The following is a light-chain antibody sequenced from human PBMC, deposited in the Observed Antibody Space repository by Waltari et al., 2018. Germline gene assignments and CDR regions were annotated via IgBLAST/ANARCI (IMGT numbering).Light chain of an antibody. CDR3: QHYLRLPVT. CDR2: GAS. V-gene: IGKV3-20*01. CDR1: ERVSRA. J-gene: IGKJ1*01. Sequence: EIVLTQSPGTLSLSVGERATVSCRASERVSRALAWYQQKPGQAPRLLIYGASTRATGIPDRFSGSGSGTDFSLTISRLEPYDFAVYYCQHYLRLPVTFGQGTTVEI.